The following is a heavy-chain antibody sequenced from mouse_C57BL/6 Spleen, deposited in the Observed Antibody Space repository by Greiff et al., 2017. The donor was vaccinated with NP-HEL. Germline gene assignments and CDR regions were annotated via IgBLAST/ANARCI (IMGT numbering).Heavy chain of an antibody. J-gene: IGHJ4*01. CDR1: GYTFTSYG. CDR3: ARRGDDGYYDSMDG. D-gene: IGHD2-3*01. Sequence: QVQLQQSGAELARPGASVKLSCKASGYTFTSYGISWVKQRTGQGLEWIGEIYPRSGNTYYNEKFKGKATLTADKSSSTAYMELRSLTSEDSAVYFCARRGDDGYYDSMDGWGQGTSVTVSS. V-gene: IGHV1-81*01. CDR2: IYPRSGNT.